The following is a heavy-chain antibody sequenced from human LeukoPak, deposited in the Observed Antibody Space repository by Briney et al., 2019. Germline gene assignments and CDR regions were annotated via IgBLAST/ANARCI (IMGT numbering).Heavy chain of an antibody. CDR2: ISSSSSYI. V-gene: IGHV3-21*01. J-gene: IGHJ4*02. D-gene: IGHD6-19*01. Sequence: GGSLRLSCAASGFTFSSYSMNWVRQAPGKGLEWVSSISSSSSYIYYADSVKGRFTTSRDNAKNSLYLQMNSLRAEDTAVYYCARPGSSGWYYFDYWGQGTLVTVSS. CDR3: ARPGSSGWYYFDY. CDR1: GFTFSSYS.